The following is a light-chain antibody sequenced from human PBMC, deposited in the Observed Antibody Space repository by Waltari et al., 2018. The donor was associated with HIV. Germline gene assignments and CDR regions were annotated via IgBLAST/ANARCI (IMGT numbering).Light chain of an antibody. J-gene: IGLJ2*01. CDR1: SRASGAYNY. V-gene: IGLV2-23*02. Sequence: QSALTQPASVSGSHGQSITIPCTGTSRASGAYNYVSWYQQHPGKAPKLIIYDVGTRPSGVSDRFAGSKSGNTASLTISGLQSEDEADYHCCAYAGPTGLSEVFGGGTKLTVL. CDR3: CAYAGPTGLSEV. CDR2: DVG.